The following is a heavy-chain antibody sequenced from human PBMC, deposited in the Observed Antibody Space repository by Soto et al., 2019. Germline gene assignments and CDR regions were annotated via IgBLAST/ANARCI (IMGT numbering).Heavy chain of an antibody. CDR2: IYYSGST. J-gene: IGHJ4*02. Sequence: SETLSLTCTVSGGSISSYYWSWIRQPPGKGLEWIGYIYYSGSTNYNPSLKSRVTISVDTSKNQFSLKLSSVTAADTAVYYCARASYGGFYWGQGTLVTVSS. D-gene: IGHD4-17*01. CDR3: ARASYGGFY. V-gene: IGHV4-59*01. CDR1: GGSISSYY.